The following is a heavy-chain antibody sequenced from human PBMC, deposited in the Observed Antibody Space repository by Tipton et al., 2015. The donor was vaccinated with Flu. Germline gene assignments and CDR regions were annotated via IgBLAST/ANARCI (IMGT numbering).Heavy chain of an antibody. Sequence: TLSLTCAVSGDSISSDFYWAWIRQFPGKGLEWIGTVSRTGSTIYNPSLKSRVTISVDTSKNQFSLKLSSLTAADTAVYYCARMEWTVTTPRYFDLWGRGTLVTVSS. CDR1: GDSISSDFY. CDR3: ARMEWTVTTPRYFDL. V-gene: IGHV4-38-2*01. J-gene: IGHJ2*01. CDR2: VSRTGST. D-gene: IGHD4-17*01.